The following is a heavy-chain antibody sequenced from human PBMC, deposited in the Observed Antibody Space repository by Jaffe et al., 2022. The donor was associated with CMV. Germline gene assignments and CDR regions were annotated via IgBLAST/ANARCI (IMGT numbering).Heavy chain of an antibody. CDR2: VSYGGSA. V-gene: IGHV4-61*01. CDR1: GGSVSSTNYY. J-gene: IGHJ4*02. Sequence: QVQLQESGPGLVKPSETLSLTCTVSGGSVSSTNYYWSWIRQPPGKGLEWIGYVSYGGSANYNPSLKSRVTILVDASKNQFSLKLSSVTAADTAVYYCARALPGILTAGNLDCWGQGTLVTVSS. D-gene: IGHD6-13*01. CDR3: ARALPGILTAGNLDC.